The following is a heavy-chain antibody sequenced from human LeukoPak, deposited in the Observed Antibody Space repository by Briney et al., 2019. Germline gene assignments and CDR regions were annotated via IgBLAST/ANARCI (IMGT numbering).Heavy chain of an antibody. V-gene: IGHV3-48*01. J-gene: IGHJ4*02. CDR1: GFPFSGYI. CDR2: IGTSGNTI. D-gene: IGHD6-19*01. Sequence: GGSLRLSCATSGFPFSGYIMNWVRQAPGKGLEWVSFIGTSGNTIYYADSVKGRFTVSRDNAKNSLYLQMNSLRAEDTAIYYCARDQWLDYWGQGTLVTVPS. CDR3: ARDQWLDY.